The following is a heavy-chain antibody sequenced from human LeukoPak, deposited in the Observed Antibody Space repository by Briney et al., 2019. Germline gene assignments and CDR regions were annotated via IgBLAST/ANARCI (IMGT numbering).Heavy chain of an antibody. V-gene: IGHV3-30*02. D-gene: IGHD3-22*01. CDR1: GFTFSSYG. Sequence: PGGSLRLSCAASGFTFSSYGMHWVRQAPGKGLEWVAFIRYDGNNKYYADSVKGRFTISRDNSKNTLYLQMNSLRAEDTAVYYCAKGPHYDRFVLDYWGQGTLVTVSS. CDR3: AKGPHYDRFVLDY. CDR2: IRYDGNNK. J-gene: IGHJ4*02.